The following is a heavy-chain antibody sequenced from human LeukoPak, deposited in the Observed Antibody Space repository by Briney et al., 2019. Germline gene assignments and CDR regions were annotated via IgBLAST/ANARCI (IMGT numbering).Heavy chain of an antibody. V-gene: IGHV3-48*03. CDR1: GFTFSSYD. CDR2: ISSSGSTI. J-gene: IGHJ6*02. D-gene: IGHD2-2*01. CDR3: ARDSSNTLPAAISYYYYGMDV. Sequence: PGGSLRLSCAASGFTFSSYDMNWVRQAPGKGLEWVSYISSSGSTIYYADSVKGRFTISRDNAKNSLYLQMNSLRAEDTAVYYCARDSSNTLPAAISYYYYGMDVWGQGTTVTVSS.